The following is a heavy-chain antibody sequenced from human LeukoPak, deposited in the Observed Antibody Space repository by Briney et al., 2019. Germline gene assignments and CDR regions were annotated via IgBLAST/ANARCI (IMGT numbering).Heavy chain of an antibody. Sequence: QPGGSLRLSCVVSGFTFKTHDMTWVRQAPGKGLEWVSTISGSGDTTYYADSVKGRFTISRDNSKNTLFLQMNSLGAQDTAIYYCAKASYYLGYYYGMDVWGQGTTVTVSS. CDR3: AKASYYLGYYYGMDV. CDR2: ISGSGDTT. D-gene: IGHD3-10*01. V-gene: IGHV3-23*01. J-gene: IGHJ6*02. CDR1: GFTFKTHD.